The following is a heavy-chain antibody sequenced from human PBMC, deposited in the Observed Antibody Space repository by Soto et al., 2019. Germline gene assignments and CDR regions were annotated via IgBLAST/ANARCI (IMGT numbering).Heavy chain of an antibody. D-gene: IGHD1-1*01. CDR2: IYYSGFT. Sequence: SETLSLTCNVSGGSISNSYWTWIRPPPGKRLEWIGYIYYSGFTTYNPSLKSRVTMSIDTFKSQFSLKLRSVTSADTAVYYCARDVERYGWFDPWGQGTLVTVSS. CDR1: GGSISNSY. CDR3: ARDVERYGWFDP. V-gene: IGHV4-59*12. J-gene: IGHJ5*02.